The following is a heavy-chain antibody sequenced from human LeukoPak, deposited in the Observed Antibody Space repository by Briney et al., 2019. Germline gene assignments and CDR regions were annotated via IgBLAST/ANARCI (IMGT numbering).Heavy chain of an antibody. CDR1: GGSISSYY. J-gene: IGHJ4*02. Sequence: SETLSLTCTVSGGSISSYYWSWIRQPAGKGLEWIGRIYTSGSTNYNPSLKSRVTMSVDTSKNQFSLELNSVTAADTAIYYCARVGSGWGDFDYWGQGTLVTVSS. D-gene: IGHD6-19*01. V-gene: IGHV4-4*07. CDR3: ARVGSGWGDFDY. CDR2: IYTSGST.